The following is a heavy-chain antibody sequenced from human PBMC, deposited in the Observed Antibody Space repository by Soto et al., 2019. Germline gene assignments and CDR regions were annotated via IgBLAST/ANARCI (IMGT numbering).Heavy chain of an antibody. CDR3: ARGSSIAGLYYGMDV. J-gene: IGHJ6*02. CDR2: NYYSGIT. CDR1: GGSISSGGYY. D-gene: IGHD6-6*01. Sequence: QVQLQESGPGLVKPSQTLSLTCTVSGGSISSGGYYWTWIRQHPGKGLEWIGYNYYSGITYYNPYLKSRFTISLETSKNQFSLKLSSVTAADTAVYYCARGSSIAGLYYGMDVWGQGTTVTVSS. V-gene: IGHV4-31*03.